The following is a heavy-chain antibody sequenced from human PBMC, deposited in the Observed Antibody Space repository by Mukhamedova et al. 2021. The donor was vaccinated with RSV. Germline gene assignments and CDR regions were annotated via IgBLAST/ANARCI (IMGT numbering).Heavy chain of an antibody. D-gene: IGHD3-3*01. Sequence: GLEWVSTISGSGGNTYYADSVRGRFTISRDKSKKTVYLQMSSLRDDDTAVYYCAREVGSGPNWFDPWGQGTQVNVSS. CDR3: AREVGSGPNWFDP. J-gene: IGHJ5*02. V-gene: IGHV3-23*01. CDR2: ISGSGGNT.